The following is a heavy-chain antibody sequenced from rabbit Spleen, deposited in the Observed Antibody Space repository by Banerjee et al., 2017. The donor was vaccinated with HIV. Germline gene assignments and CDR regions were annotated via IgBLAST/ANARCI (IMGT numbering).Heavy chain of an antibody. V-gene: IGHV1S45*01. CDR1: GFSFSDNYW. Sequence: EQLEESGGGLVKPEGSLTLTCKASGFSFSDNYWIAWVRQAPGKGLEWIAAIYTGSSGSTDYASWAKGRFTVSKTSATTVTLQMTSLTAADTATYFCARDTASSFSSYGMDLRGQGTLVTVS. J-gene: IGHJ3*01. D-gene: IGHD8-1*01. CDR2: IYTGSSGST. CDR3: ARDTASSFSSYGMDL.